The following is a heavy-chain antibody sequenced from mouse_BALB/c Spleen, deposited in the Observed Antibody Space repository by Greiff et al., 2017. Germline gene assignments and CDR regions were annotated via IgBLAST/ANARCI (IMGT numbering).Heavy chain of an antibody. CDR2: IDPENGNT. Sequence: EVQLQQSGAELVRPGALVKLSCKASGFNIKDYYMHWVKQRPEQGLEWIGWIDPENGNTIYDPKFQGKASITADTSSNTAYLQLSSLTSEDTAVYYCARNYYYGSSYYFDYWGQGTTLTVSS. J-gene: IGHJ2*01. D-gene: IGHD1-1*01. V-gene: IGHV14-1*02. CDR3: ARNYYYGSSYYFDY. CDR1: GFNIKDYY.